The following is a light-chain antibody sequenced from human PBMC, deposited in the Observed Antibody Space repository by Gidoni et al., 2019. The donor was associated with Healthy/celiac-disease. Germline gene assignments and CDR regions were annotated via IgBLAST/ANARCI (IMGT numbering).Light chain of an antibody. CDR1: QSVSSSY. J-gene: IGKJ4*01. CDR2: GAS. V-gene: IGKV3-20*01. CDR3: QQYGSSPLT. Sequence: EIVLTPSPGTRSLSPGERATLSCSASQSVSSSYLAWYQQKPGQAPRLLIYGASSRATGIPDRFSGSGSGTDFTLTISRLEPEDFAVYYCQQYGSSPLTFGGGTKVEIK.